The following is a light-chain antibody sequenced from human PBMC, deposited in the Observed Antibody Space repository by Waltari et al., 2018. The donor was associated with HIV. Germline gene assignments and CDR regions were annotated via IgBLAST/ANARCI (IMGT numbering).Light chain of an antibody. J-gene: IGKJ2*01. Sequence: DIQVTQSPSSLSASVGDRVTITCQASQDIGKYLNCYQQNPGKVPKPLIYAASSLQPGVPSRFSGSGSGTYFTFAISSLQPEDVGTYYCQQYDTLYTFGQGT. CDR2: AAS. CDR1: QDIGKY. CDR3: QQYDTLYT. V-gene: IGKV1-33*01.